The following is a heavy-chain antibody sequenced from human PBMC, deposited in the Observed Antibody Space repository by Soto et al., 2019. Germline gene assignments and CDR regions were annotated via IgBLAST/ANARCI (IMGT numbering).Heavy chain of an antibody. CDR3: AKDQADVTLFDY. CDR1: GFSFSSLA. Sequence: EVQLLESGGGFVQPGGSLRLSCAASGFSFSSLAMSWVRQAPGKGLEWVSSISGRGVDTLYADSVKGRFTISRDNTRNTRYLQVSRVRAEDTAVYYCAKDQADVTLFDYGGQGTLVTVPS. CDR2: ISGRGVDT. J-gene: IGHJ4*02. V-gene: IGHV3-23*01. D-gene: IGHD2-21*02.